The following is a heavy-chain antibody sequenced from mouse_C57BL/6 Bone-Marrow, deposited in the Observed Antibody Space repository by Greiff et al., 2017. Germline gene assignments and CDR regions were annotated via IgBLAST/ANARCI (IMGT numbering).Heavy chain of an antibody. V-gene: IGHV1-59*01. CDR1: GYTFTSYW. CDR3: ATVTYWYFDV. J-gene: IGHJ1*03. CDR2: IDPSDSYT. D-gene: IGHD2-3*01. Sequence: VQLQQPGAELVRPGTSVKLSCKASGYTFTSYWMHWVKQRPGQGLEWIGVIDPSDSYTNYNQKFKGKATLTVDTSSSTAYMQLSSLTSEDSAVYYCATVTYWYFDVWGTGTTVTVSS.